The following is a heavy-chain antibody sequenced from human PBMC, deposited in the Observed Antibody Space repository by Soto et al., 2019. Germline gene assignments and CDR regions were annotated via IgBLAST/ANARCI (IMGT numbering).Heavy chain of an antibody. V-gene: IGHV5-51*01. J-gene: IGHJ6*02. D-gene: IGHD2-2*01. CDR3: AKQTLGYCSSNGCYYYYGMDV. CDR1: GDSFSNWS. Sequence: VECLSIWCQASGDSFSNWSIEWVLQLPGRGLESVGIIYHGDSDIRYSPSFQGQVTISAGPSTNTTYLQWSSLKASDTAIYYCAKQTLGYCSSNGCYYYYGMDVWGQGTTFTVSS. CDR2: IYHGDSDI.